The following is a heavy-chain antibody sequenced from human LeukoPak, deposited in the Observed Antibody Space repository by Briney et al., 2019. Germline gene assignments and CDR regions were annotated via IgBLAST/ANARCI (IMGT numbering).Heavy chain of an antibody. Sequence: PGGSLRLSCAASGFTFSDHYMDWVRQAPGKGLEWVGRSRNKANSYSTEYAASVKCIFASSREDSKNSLYLQMNRLKTEDTAVYYCAVNLLRGVIDYWGQGTLVTVSS. J-gene: IGHJ4*02. CDR1: GFTFSDHY. V-gene: IGHV3-72*01. D-gene: IGHD3-10*01. CDR3: AVNLLRGVIDY. CDR2: SRNKANSYST.